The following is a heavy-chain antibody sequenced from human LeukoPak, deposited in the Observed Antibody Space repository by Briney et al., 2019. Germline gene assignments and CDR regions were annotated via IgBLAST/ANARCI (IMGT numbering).Heavy chain of an antibody. D-gene: IGHD6-13*01. J-gene: IGHJ6*03. CDR1: GYSISSGYY. Sequence: PSETLSLTCTVSGYSISSGYYWDWIRQPPGKGLEWIGGIYHSGSTYYNPSLKSRVTISADTSKNHFSLKLSSVTAADTALYFCARADYSSSWSHYYYYMDVWGTGTTVTVSS. CDR2: IYHSGST. V-gene: IGHV4-38-2*02. CDR3: ARADYSSSWSHYYYYMDV.